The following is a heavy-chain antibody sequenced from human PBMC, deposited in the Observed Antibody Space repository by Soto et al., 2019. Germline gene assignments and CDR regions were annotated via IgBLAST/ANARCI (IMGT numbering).Heavy chain of an antibody. CDR2: ISAYNGNT. CDR3: ARTEIWGCSITCCYVDAFDI. CDR1: GYTFTSYG. J-gene: IGHJ3*02. V-gene: IGHV1-18*01. Sequence: ASVKVSCKASGYTFTSYGISWVRQAPGQGLEWMGWISAYNGNTNYAQKLQGRVTMTTDTSTSTAYMELRSLRSDDTAVYYCARTEIWGCSITCCYVDAFDIWAQDTMLTVSS. D-gene: IGHD2-2*01.